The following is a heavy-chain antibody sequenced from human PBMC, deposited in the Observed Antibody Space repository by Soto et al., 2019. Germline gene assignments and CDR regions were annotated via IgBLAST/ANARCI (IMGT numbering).Heavy chain of an antibody. CDR3: ARDQHSGYVIKPLYYYAMDV. CDR1: GGTFSSYA. J-gene: IGHJ6*02. CDR2: IIPFFGTA. D-gene: IGHD5-12*01. V-gene: IGHV1-69*12. Sequence: QVQLVQSGAEVKKPGSSVKVSCKASGGTFSSYAISWVRQAPGQGLEWMGGIIPFFGTANYAQKFQGRLTPTADESTSTAHREPSSLRSEHTAVYYCARDQHSGYVIKPLYYYAMDVWGQGATGTVSS.